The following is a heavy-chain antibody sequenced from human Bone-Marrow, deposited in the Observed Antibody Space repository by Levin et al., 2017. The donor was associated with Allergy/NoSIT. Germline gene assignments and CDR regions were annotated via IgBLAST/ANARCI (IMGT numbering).Heavy chain of an antibody. D-gene: IGHD3-10*01. Sequence: PSETLSLSCTVSGASISSGGYSWSWIRQPPGKGLEWIGYVYHSGNTYYSPSLKSRLTISVDRSKNQFSLKLSSVTAADTAIYYCARSITRHNWFDPWGQGTLVTVSS. J-gene: IGHJ5*02. CDR3: ARSITRHNWFDP. V-gene: IGHV4-30-2*01. CDR1: GASISSGGYS. CDR2: VYHSGNT.